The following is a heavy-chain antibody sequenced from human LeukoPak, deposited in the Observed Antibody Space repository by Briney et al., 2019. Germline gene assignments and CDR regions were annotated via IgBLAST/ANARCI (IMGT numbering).Heavy chain of an antibody. V-gene: IGHV1-18*01. CDR2: ISAYNGNT. Sequence: ASVKVSCKASGYTFSNYAISWVRQAPGQRLEWMGWISAYNGNTNYAPKLQGRVTMTTDTYTSEAYLVLRSLRCDGTAVYYCARAWGEDIAARPYYFDYWGQGSLVTVSS. CDR3: ARAWGEDIAARPYYFDY. CDR1: GYTFSNYA. D-gene: IGHD6-6*01. J-gene: IGHJ4*02.